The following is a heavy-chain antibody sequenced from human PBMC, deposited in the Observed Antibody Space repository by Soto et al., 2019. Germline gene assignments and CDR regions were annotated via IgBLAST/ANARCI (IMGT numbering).Heavy chain of an antibody. D-gene: IGHD6-25*01. J-gene: IGHJ4*02. Sequence: SETLSLTCAVSGYSISSGYYWGWVRQPPGKGLEWIGSFHHSGSISYNPSLKTRVTMSADMSKNEFSLKLSFVTAADTAVYYCARDHYSSGYLVSPYWGQGTLVTVSS. V-gene: IGHV4-38-2*02. CDR3: ARDHYSSGYLVSPY. CDR2: FHHSGSI. CDR1: GYSISSGYY.